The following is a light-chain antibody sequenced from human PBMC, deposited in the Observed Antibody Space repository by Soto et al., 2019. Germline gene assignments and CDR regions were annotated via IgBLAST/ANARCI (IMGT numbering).Light chain of an antibody. V-gene: IGKV3-15*01. Sequence: ACGAIQSVSSNLAWYQQKPGQAPRLLIYGASTRATGIPARFSGSGAGTDLRLSTSISPVQDVGASYCRQYPNSCWAFGQGTKVDIK. CDR1: QSVSSN. J-gene: IGKJ1*01. CDR3: RQYPNSCWA. CDR2: GAS.